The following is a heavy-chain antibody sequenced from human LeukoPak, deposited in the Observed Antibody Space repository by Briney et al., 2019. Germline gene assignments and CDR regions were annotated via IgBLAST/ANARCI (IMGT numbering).Heavy chain of an antibody. J-gene: IGHJ4*02. Sequence: ASVKVSCKVSGYTLTELSMHWVRQAPGKGLEWMGGFDPEDGETVYAQKFQGRVTMTRNTSISTAYMELSSLRSEDTAVYYCARVLRKGIAVALPGYWGQGTLVTVSS. CDR1: GYTLTELS. V-gene: IGHV1-24*01. CDR2: FDPEDGET. D-gene: IGHD6-19*01. CDR3: ARVLRKGIAVALPGY.